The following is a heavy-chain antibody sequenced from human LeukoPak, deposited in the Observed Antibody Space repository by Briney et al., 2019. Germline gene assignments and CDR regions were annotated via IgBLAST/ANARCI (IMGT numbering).Heavy chain of an antibody. V-gene: IGHV3-21*04. J-gene: IGHJ4*02. CDR2: ISSSGSYI. CDR3: AKGDYGGSLFDY. Sequence: GGSLRLSCVASEFTFSSYNMNWVRQAPGKGLEWVSSISSSGSYIYYADAVKGRFTISRDNAKNSLYLQMNSLRADDTALYYCAKGDYGGSLFDYWGQGTLVIVSS. D-gene: IGHD4-23*01. CDR1: EFTFSSYN.